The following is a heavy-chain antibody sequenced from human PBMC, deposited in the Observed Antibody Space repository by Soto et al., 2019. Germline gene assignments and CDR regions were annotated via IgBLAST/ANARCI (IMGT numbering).Heavy chain of an antibody. J-gene: IGHJ6*03. D-gene: IGHD1-7*01. CDR2: FDPEDGET. CDR1: GYTLTELS. V-gene: IGHV1-24*01. CDR3: ATGTGTTAYYYMDV. Sequence: ASVKVSCKVSGYTLTELSMHWVRQAPGKGLEWMGGFDPEDGETIYAQKFQGRVTMTEDTSTDTAYMELSSLRSEDTAVYYCATGTGTTAYYYMDVWSKGTTVTVSS.